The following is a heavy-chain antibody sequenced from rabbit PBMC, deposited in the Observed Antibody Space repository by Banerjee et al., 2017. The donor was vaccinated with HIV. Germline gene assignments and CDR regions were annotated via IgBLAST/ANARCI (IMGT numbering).Heavy chain of an antibody. Sequence: QEQLVESGGSLVKPEGSLTLTCKASGFSFSNKYVMCWVRQAPGKGLEWIACINTNSGNAVYASWAKGRFTISKTSSTTVTLQMTSLTAADTATYFCASGYSDIVFNLWGQGTLVTVS. J-gene: IGHJ4*01. CDR1: GFSFSNKYV. V-gene: IGHV1S45*01. D-gene: IGHD1-1*01. CDR3: ASGYSDIVFNL. CDR2: INTNSGNA.